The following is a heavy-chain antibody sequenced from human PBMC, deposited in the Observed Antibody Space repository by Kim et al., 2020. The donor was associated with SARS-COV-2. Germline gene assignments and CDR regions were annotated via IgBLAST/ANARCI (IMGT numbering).Heavy chain of an antibody. V-gene: IGHV1-69*13. CDR1: GGTFSSYA. J-gene: IGHJ3*02. CDR3: ARTKDIVVVVAATGDAFDI. CDR2: IIPIFGTA. D-gene: IGHD2-15*01. Sequence: SVKVSCKASGGTFSSYAISWVRQAPGQGLEWMGGIIPIFGTANYAQKFQGRVTITADESTSTAYMELSSLRSEDTAVYYCARTKDIVVVVAATGDAFDIWGQGTMVTVSS.